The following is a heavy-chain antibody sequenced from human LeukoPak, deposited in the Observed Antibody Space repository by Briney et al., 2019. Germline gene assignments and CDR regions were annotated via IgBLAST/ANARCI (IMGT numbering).Heavy chain of an antibody. V-gene: IGHV3-48*03. J-gene: IGHJ4*02. Sequence: GGSLRLSCAASGFTFSSYEMNWVRQAPGKGLEWVSYISSSGTTMYYADSVKGRFTISRDNAKNSLYLQMNSLRAEDTAVYYCARGWNFDMGGGQGTLVTVSS. D-gene: IGHD3-9*01. CDR3: ARGWNFDMG. CDR2: ISSSGTTM. CDR1: GFTFSSYE.